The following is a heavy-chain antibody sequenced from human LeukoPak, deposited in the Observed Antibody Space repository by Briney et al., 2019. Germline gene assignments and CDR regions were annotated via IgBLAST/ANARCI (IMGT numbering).Heavy chain of an antibody. J-gene: IGHJ4*02. CDR3: AKDLDIVATITGN. D-gene: IGHD5-12*01. CDR2: VSGSGGST. CDR1: VFSFSSYA. V-gene: IGHV3-23*01. Sequence: PGGSLRLSCAASVFSFSSYAMSWLRQAPGKGLEWVSGVSGSGGSTYYADSVKGRFTISRYNSKNTLYLQMNSLRAEDTAVYYCAKDLDIVATITGNWGQGTLVTVSS.